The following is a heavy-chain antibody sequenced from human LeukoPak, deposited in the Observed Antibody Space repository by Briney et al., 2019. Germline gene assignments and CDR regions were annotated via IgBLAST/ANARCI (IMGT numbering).Heavy chain of an antibody. D-gene: IGHD3-3*01. CDR2: IYYSGST. V-gene: IGHV4-39*02. Sequence: SETLSLTCTVSGGSISSSSYYWGWIRQPPGKGLEWIGSIYYSGSTYYNPSLKSRVTISVDTSKNQFSLKLSSVTAADTAVYYCARDAGSLLRFFGFDPWGQGTLVTVSS. CDR1: GGSISSSSYY. J-gene: IGHJ5*02. CDR3: ARDAGSLLRFFGFDP.